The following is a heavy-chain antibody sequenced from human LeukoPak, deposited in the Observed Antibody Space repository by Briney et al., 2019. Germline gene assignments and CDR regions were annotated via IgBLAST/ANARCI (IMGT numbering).Heavy chain of an antibody. Sequence: GGSLRLSCAASGFTFRSYAMSWVRQARGKGVEWVSAISGSGGSTYYADSVKGRFTISRDNAKNSLYLQMNSLRAEDTAVYYCARVDYDFWSGYDYWGQGTLVTVSS. D-gene: IGHD3-3*01. CDR2: ISGSGGST. CDR1: GFTFRSYA. V-gene: IGHV3-23*01. CDR3: ARVDYDFWSGYDY. J-gene: IGHJ4*02.